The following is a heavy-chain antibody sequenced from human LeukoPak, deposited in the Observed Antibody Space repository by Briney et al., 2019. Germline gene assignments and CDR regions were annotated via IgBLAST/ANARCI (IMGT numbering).Heavy chain of an antibody. Sequence: GGSLRLSCAASGFTFSSYAMSWVRQAPGKGLEWVSAISGSGGSTYYADSVKGRFTISRDNSKNTLYLQMNSLRAEDTAVYYCAKPHRGYSYGYTHYFDYWGQGTLVTVSS. J-gene: IGHJ4*02. CDR1: GFTFSSYA. CDR2: ISGSGGST. CDR3: AKPHRGYSYGYTHYFDY. D-gene: IGHD5-18*01. V-gene: IGHV3-23*01.